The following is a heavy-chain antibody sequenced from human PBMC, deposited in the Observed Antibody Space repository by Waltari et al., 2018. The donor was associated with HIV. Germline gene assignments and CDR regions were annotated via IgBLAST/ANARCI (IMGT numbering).Heavy chain of an antibody. V-gene: IGHV3-23*01. D-gene: IGHD2-8*02. Sequence: EVHLTESGGGLVQPGGSLRVSCLLSGFALDPTGMALFRPVPGRGLAWDSSIRADDNSTQYADSVKGRFSISRDIAKNTVFLQMDSLESDDTATYFCAKESFAATGPLEWWGQGVLVTVAS. CDR3: AKESFAATGPLEW. CDR2: IRADDNST. CDR1: GFALDPTG. J-gene: IGHJ4*02.